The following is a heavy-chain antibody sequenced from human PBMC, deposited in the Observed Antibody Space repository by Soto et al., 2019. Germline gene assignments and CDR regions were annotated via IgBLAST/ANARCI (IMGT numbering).Heavy chain of an antibody. CDR1: SDSIISSIFY. CDR2: IFYLGSS. Sequence: PSDTLSLTCTLSSDSIISSIFYWVWVRQPPGKGLEWIGSIFYLGSSYYNPSLKGRVTMSVDTSKNQFSLRLRSVTAADTALYFCARHSLALRKNNWFDPWGQGIMVT. V-gene: IGHV4-39*01. J-gene: IGHJ5*02. D-gene: IGHD3-3*02. CDR3: ARHSLALRKNNWFDP.